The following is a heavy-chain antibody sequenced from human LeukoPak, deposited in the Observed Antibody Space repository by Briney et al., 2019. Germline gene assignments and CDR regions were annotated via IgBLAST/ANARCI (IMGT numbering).Heavy chain of an antibody. CDR2: ISAYNGNT. CDR1: GYTFTSYG. CDR3: ARDSFDCSSTSCYGMDV. D-gene: IGHD2-2*01. J-gene: IGHJ6*02. Sequence: ASVKVSCKASGYTFTSYGISWVRQAPGQGLEWMGWISAYNGNTNYAQKHQGRVTMTTDTSTSTAYMELRSLRSDDTAVYYCARDSFDCSSTSCYGMDVWGQGTTVTVSS. V-gene: IGHV1-18*01.